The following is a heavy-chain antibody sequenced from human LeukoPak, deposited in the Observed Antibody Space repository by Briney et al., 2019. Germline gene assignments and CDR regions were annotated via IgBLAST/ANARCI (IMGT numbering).Heavy chain of an antibody. D-gene: IGHD6-13*01. CDR3: ARDREYSSSWYGGDY. V-gene: IGHV1-18*01. CDR1: GYTFTSYG. Sequence: ASVKVSCKASGYTFTSYGISWVRQAPGQGLEWMGWISAHNGNTKYAQKFQGRVTMTTDTSTSTAYMELRSLRSDDTAVYYCARDREYSSSWYGGDYWGQGTLVIVSS. CDR2: ISAHNGNT. J-gene: IGHJ4*02.